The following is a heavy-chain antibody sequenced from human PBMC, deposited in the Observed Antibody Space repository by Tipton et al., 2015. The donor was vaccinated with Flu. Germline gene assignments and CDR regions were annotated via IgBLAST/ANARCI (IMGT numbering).Heavy chain of an antibody. J-gene: IGHJ5*02. Sequence: QLVQSGAEVKKPGASVKVSCKASGYTFTSYGISWGRQAPGQGLEWMGWISAYNGNTNYAQKLQGRVTMTTDTSTSTAYMELRSLRSDDTAVYYCARDLPALWFGDPFDPWGQGTLVTVSS. V-gene: IGHV1-18*01. CDR2: ISAYNGNT. CDR3: ARDLPALWFGDPFDP. D-gene: IGHD3-10*01. CDR1: GYTFTSYG.